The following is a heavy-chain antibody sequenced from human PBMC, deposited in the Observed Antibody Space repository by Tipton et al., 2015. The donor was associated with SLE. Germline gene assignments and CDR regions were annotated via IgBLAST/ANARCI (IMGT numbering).Heavy chain of an antibody. V-gene: IGHV4-39*02. CDR2: ITNNGNT. J-gene: IGHJ3*01. CDR1: GGSISGTNYY. Sequence: TLSLTCSVSGGSISGTNYYWDWFRQPPGKGPEWIGRITNNGNTYYIPSLQSRVTMSVDTSKNHFPLKLSSVTAADTAVYFCARIIAGPGDAFDVWGQGTMVTVSS. CDR3: ARIIAGPGDAFDV.